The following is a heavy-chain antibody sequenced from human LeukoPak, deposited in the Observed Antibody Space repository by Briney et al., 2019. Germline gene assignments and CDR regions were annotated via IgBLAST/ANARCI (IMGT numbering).Heavy chain of an antibody. CDR3: AKVDGITIFEVFDY. CDR2: ISGRGGST. CDR1: GFTFSSYA. D-gene: IGHD3-3*01. V-gene: IGHV3-23*01. J-gene: IGHJ4*02. Sequence: GGSLRLSCAASGFTFSSYAMSWVRQAPGKGLECVSAISGRGGSTYYADSVKGRFTISRDNSKNTLYLQMNSLRAEDTAVYYCAKVDGITIFEVFDYWGQGTLVTVSS.